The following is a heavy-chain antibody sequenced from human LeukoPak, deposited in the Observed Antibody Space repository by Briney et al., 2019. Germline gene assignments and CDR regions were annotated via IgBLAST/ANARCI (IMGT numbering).Heavy chain of an antibody. D-gene: IGHD3-10*01. V-gene: IGHV3-23*01. Sequence: PGGSLRLSCEASGFTFSTYGMSWVRQAPGKGLEWVSSISGSGGTTYYADSLKGRFTISRDNSKNTLYIQMHTLRVDDTAVYYCAKQNNYYGSGSPQYWGQGTLVTVSS. CDR1: GFTFSTYG. CDR3: AKQNNYYGSGSPQY. CDR2: ISGSGGTT. J-gene: IGHJ4*02.